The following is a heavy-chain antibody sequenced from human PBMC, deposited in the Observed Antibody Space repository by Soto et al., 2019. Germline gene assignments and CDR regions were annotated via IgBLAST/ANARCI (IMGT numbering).Heavy chain of an antibody. CDR3: ERARANVAPNWFDP. CDR2: INPYSGAT. V-gene: IGHV1-2*04. J-gene: IGHJ5*02. D-gene: IGHD5-12*01. CDR1: GYTFSDYY. Sequence: QVQLVQSGAEVKKPGASVKVSCKASGYTFSDYYVHWVRQAPGQGLEWMGWINPYSGATNYAQKFQDWVTMTGDAXXSTAYLELTTLVSDDTAVYYCERARANVAPNWFDPWGQGTLVIVSS.